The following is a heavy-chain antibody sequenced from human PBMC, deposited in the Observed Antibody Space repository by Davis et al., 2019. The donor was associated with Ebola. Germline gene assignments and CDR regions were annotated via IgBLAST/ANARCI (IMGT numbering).Heavy chain of an antibody. CDR1: GYTFTSYG. D-gene: IGHD3-9*01. V-gene: IGHV1-18*01. J-gene: IGHJ5*02. CDR3: ARDQRLLTGYSHWFDP. CDR2: ISAYNGNT. Sequence: ASVKVSCKASGYTFTSYGISWVRQAPGQGLEWMGWISAYNGNTNYAQKLQGRVTMTTDTSTSTAYMELRSLRSDDTAVYYCARDQRLLTGYSHWFDPWGQGTLVTVSS.